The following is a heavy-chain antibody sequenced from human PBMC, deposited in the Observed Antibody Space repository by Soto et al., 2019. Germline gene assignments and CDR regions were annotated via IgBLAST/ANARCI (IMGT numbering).Heavy chain of an antibody. CDR1: GGSFSCYY. J-gene: IGHJ6*02. CDR3: ARGRGVSSSYYYYYYGMDV. Sequence: SETLSLTCAVYGGSFSCYYWSWRRQPPGKGLEWIGEINHSGSTNHNPSLKSRVTISVDTSKNQFSLKLSSATAADTAVYYCARGRGVSSSYYYYYYGMDVWGQGTTVTVSS. D-gene: IGHD6-6*01. CDR2: INHSGST. V-gene: IGHV4-34*01.